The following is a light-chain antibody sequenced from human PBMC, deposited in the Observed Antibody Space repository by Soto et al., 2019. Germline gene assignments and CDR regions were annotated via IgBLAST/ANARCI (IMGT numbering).Light chain of an antibody. Sequence: EIVMTQSPATLSVSPGERATLSCRASQGVNTNIAWYQQKPGQVPRLLIYGASSRATGIPDRFSGSGYGTDFTLTISRLEPEDFAVYYCQLYSTSLFTFAQGTRLEIK. CDR3: QLYSTSLFT. V-gene: IGKV3D-15*01. CDR1: QGVNTN. CDR2: GAS. J-gene: IGKJ5*01.